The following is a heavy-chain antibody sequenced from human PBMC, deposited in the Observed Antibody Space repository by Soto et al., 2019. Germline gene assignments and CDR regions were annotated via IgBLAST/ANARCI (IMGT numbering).Heavy chain of an antibody. CDR1: GYTFTNFA. J-gene: IGHJ4*02. Sequence: GASVKVSCKASGYTFTNFAIHWVRQAPGQSLEWMGWINAGNGDTKYSQNFQGRVTITSDTSANTGYVELSSLRSEDTAVYYCTRDILSGYSRYDYWGQGTLVTVSS. CDR3: TRDILSGYSRYDY. D-gene: IGHD3-9*01. V-gene: IGHV1-3*01. CDR2: INAGNGDT.